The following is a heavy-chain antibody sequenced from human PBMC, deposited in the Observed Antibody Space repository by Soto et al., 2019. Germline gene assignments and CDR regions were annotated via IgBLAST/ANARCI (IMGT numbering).Heavy chain of an antibody. CDR2: IKQDGSEK. D-gene: IGHD2-2*01. CDR3: ARYSLGYCTSTNCYWSEDY. V-gene: IGHV3-7*03. J-gene: IGHJ4*02. CDR1: GFTFSTYW. Sequence: EVQLVESGGGLVQPGGYLRLSCSASGFTFSTYWMSWVRQAPGKGLEWVANIKQDGSEKYYVDSVKGRFTISRDNAKNSMYLQMNGLRADDTAVYYCARYSLGYCTSTNCYWSEDYWGQGTLVTVSS.